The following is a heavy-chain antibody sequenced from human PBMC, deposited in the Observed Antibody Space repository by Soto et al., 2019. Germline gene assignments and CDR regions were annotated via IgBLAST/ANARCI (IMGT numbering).Heavy chain of an antibody. CDR2: ISAYNGNT. V-gene: IGHV1-18*01. CDR3: ARAPTPVVTRYNWFDP. Sequence: QVQLVQSGAEVKKPGASVKVSCKASGYTFTSYGISXXRXXXGQGLEWMGWISAYNGNTNYAQKLQGRVTMTTDTSTSTAYMELRSLRSDDTAVYYCARAPTPVVTRYNWFDPWGQGTLVTVSS. D-gene: IGHD2-21*02. J-gene: IGHJ5*02. CDR1: GYTFTSYG.